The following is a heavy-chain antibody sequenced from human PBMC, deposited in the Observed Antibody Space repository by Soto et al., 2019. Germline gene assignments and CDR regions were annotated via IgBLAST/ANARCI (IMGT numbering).Heavy chain of an antibody. CDR1: GGTFSSYA. CDR2: IIPIFGTA. J-gene: IGHJ5*02. D-gene: IGHD2-2*01. CDR3: ARDGAAFGYAERPNWFDP. V-gene: IGHV1-69*12. Sequence: QVQLVQSGAEVKKLGSSVKVSCKASGGTFSSYAISWVRQAPGQGLEGMGGIIPIFGTANYAQKFQGRVTITADESTSTAYMELSSLRSEDTAVYYCARDGAAFGYAERPNWFDPWGQGTLVTVSS.